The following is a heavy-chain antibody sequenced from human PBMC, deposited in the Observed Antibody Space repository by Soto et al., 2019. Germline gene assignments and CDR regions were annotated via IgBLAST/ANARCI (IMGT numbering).Heavy chain of an antibody. V-gene: IGHV1-8*01. CDR3: ARLSLLYSGWPLSDMDV. Sequence: EGSCKGSWYNFTRYFINWVRHGPCQGLEWMGWMNPNSGNTGYAQKFQGRVTMTRNTSISTAYMELSSLRSEDTAVYYCARLSLLYSGWPLSDMDVWGKGTTVTVS. CDR1: WYNFTRYF. D-gene: IGHD1-26*01. J-gene: IGHJ6*03. CDR2: MNPNSGNT.